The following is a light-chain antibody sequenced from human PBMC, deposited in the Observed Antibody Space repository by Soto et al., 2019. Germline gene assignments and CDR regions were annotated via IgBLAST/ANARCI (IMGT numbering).Light chain of an antibody. CDR3: QQSYSTPLT. V-gene: IGKV1-39*01. J-gene: IGKJ4*01. CDR2: AAS. Sequence: DIQMTQSPSSLSVSVGDRVLITCLASQSIGGFLNWYQQKLGKAPKLLIYAASSLQSGVPSRFSGSGSGTDFTLTISSLQPEDFATYYCQQSYSTPLTFGGGTKVDIK. CDR1: QSIGGF.